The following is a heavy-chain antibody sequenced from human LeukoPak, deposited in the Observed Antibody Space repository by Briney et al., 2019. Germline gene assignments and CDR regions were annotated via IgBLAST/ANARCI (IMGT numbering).Heavy chain of an antibody. CDR3: ARDHTYYYGSGSLNWFDP. CDR2: IYYSGST. D-gene: IGHD3-10*01. J-gene: IGHJ5*02. Sequence: PSETLSLTCTVSGGSISSYYWSWIRQHPGKGLEWIGYIYYSGSTNYNPSLKSRVTISVDTSKNQFSLKLSSVTAADTAVYYCARDHTYYYGSGSLNWFDPWGQGTLVTVSS. V-gene: IGHV4-59*01. CDR1: GGSISSYY.